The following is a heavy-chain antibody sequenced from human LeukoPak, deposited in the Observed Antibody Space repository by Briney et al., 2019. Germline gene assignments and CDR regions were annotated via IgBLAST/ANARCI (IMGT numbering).Heavy chain of an antibody. CDR3: ARDPRRSSTSNGYYYYGMDV. J-gene: IGHJ6*02. D-gene: IGHD2-2*01. CDR2: FDPEDGET. CDR1: GYTLTELS. Sequence: GASVKVSCKVSGYTLTELSMHWVRQAPGKGLEWMGGFDPEDGETIYAQKFQGRVTMTEDTSTDTAHMELSSLRSEDTAVYYCARDPRRSSTSNGYYYYGMDVWGQGTTVTVSS. V-gene: IGHV1-24*01.